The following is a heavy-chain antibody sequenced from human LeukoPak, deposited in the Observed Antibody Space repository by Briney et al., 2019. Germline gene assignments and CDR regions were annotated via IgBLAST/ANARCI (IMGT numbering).Heavy chain of an antibody. CDR2: MNPNSGNT. V-gene: IGHV1-8*03. Sequence: ASVKVSCXASGYTFTSYDINWVRQATGQGLEWMGWMNPNSGNTGYAQKFQGRVTITRNTSISTAYMELSSLRSEDTAVYYCARGQYGSGSYYNGEDYWGQGTLVTVSS. CDR1: GYTFTSYD. CDR3: ARGQYGSGSYYNGEDY. J-gene: IGHJ4*02. D-gene: IGHD3-10*01.